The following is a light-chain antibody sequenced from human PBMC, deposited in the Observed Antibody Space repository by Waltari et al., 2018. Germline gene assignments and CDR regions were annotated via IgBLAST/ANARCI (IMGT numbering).Light chain of an antibody. V-gene: IGKV1-5*01. Sequence: DIQMTQSPSTLSASVGDRLIIPCRASQSISTWLAWYQQKPGKAPKLLIFAASSLQTGVPSRFSGSGSGTEFTLTINSLQPDDFATYYCQHYNAYRTFGQGTKVEIK. CDR2: AAS. CDR3: QHYNAYRT. J-gene: IGKJ1*01. CDR1: QSISTW.